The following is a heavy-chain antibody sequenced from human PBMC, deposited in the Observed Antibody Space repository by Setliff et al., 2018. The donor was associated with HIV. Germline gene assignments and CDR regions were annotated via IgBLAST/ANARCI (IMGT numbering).Heavy chain of an antibody. D-gene: IGHD2-21*01. J-gene: IGHJ4*02. CDR3: GRCMSVAVPEY. CDR2: IYHSGST. CDR1: GYSISSGYY. V-gene: IGHV4-38-2*01. Sequence: PSETLSLTCAVSGYSISSGYYWGWIRQPPGKGLEWIGSIYHSGSTYNNPSLKSRVTISVDTSKNQFSLKLSSVTAADTAVYYCGRCMSVAVPEYWGQGTLVTVSS.